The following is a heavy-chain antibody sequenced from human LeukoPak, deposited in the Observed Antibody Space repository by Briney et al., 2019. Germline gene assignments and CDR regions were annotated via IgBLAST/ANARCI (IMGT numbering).Heavy chain of an antibody. V-gene: IGHV3-30*02. J-gene: IGHJ6*03. D-gene: IGHD7-27*01. CDR2: IRYDGSNK. Sequence: GGSLRLSCAASGFTFSSYGMHWVRQAPGKGLEWVAFIRYDGSNKYYADSVKGRFTISRDNSKNTLYLQMNSLRAEDTAVYYCAKTGGHYYYYYYMDVWGKGTTVTISS. CDR1: GFTFSSYG. CDR3: AKTGGHYYYYYYMDV.